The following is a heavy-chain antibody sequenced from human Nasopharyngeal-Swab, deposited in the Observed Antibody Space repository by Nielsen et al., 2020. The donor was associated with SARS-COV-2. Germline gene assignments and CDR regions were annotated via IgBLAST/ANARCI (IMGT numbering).Heavy chain of an antibody. V-gene: IGHV3-9*01. CDR3: AKAIFGVVTDAFDM. Sequence: GGSLRLSCAASGFTFDDYAMHWVRQAPGKGLEWVSGISWNRGTTGYADSVKGRFTISRDNAKNSLYLQMNSLRAEDTALYYCAKAIFGVVTDAFDMWGQGTMVTVSS. J-gene: IGHJ3*02. CDR1: GFTFDDYA. CDR2: ISWNRGTT. D-gene: IGHD3-3*01.